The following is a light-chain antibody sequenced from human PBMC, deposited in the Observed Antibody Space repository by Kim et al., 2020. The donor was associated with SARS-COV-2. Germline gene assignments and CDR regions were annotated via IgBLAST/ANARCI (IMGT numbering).Light chain of an antibody. CDR1: SSNIGNNA. Sequence: QLVLTQPPSVSEAPRQRVTISCSGSSSNIGNNAVNWYQHLPGKTPKLLIYYDDLLPSGVSDRFSGSKSGTSASLAISGLQSEDEADYYCAAWDDSLNDVVFGGGTQLTVL. CDR2: YDD. J-gene: IGLJ2*01. V-gene: IGLV1-36*01. CDR3: AAWDDSLNDVV.